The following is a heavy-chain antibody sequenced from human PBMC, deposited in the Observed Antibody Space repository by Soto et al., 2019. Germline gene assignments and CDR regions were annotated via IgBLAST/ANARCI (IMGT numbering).Heavy chain of an antibody. V-gene: IGHV4-31*03. Sequence: QVQLQESGPGLVKPSQTLSLTCTVSGGSISSGVYYWSWIRQHPGKGLEWIGSIYDSGSTYYNPSLKSRVTISVDASKNQLSLKLASVTAADTAMYDCARGGTRAYFHHWGQGTLVTVSS. CDR1: GGSISSGVYY. D-gene: IGHD1-1*01. CDR2: IYDSGST. J-gene: IGHJ1*01. CDR3: ARGGTRAYFHH.